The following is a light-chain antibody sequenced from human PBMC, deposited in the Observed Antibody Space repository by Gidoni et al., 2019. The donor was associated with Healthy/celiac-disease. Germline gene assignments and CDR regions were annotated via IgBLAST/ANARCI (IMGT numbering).Light chain of an antibody. CDR2: GAS. V-gene: IGKV3-20*01. J-gene: IGKJ1*01. CDR3: QQYGSSPWT. Sequence: ELAFTQSPGTLSLSPGERATLSCRASQSVSSSYLAWYQQKPGQAPRLLIYGASSRATGIPDRFSGSGSGTDFTLTISRLEPEDFAVYYCQQYGSSPWTFGQGTKVEIK. CDR1: QSVSSSY.